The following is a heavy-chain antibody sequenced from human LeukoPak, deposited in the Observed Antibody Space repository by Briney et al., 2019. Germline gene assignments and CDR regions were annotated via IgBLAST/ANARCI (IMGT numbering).Heavy chain of an antibody. J-gene: IGHJ4*02. Sequence: PSETLSLTCSVSGGPITEYYWSWIRQPPGKGLEWIGYIYYTGSTNYSPSLKSRVTMSVDASRNEFSLKLVSVTAADTAVYYCARARGSTGYYYLDSWCQGVLVTVSS. CDR3: ARARGSTGYYYLDS. CDR1: GGPITEYY. V-gene: IGHV4-59*01. CDR2: IYYTGST. D-gene: IGHD6-19*01.